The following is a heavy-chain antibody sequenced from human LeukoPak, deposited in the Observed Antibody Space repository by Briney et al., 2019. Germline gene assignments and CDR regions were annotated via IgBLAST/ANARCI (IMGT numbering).Heavy chain of an antibody. CDR1: GFTFNSYT. J-gene: IGHJ4*02. D-gene: IGHD6-13*01. CDR2: ISSSSSYI. CDR3: ARGRLAGYSSSSDFDS. V-gene: IGHV3-21*01. Sequence: GGSLRLSCVASGFTFNSYTMNWVRQAPGKGLEWVSSISSSSSYIYDADSVEGRFTISRDNAKNSLYLQMNSLRAEDTAVYYCARGRLAGYSSSSDFDSWGQGTLVTVSS.